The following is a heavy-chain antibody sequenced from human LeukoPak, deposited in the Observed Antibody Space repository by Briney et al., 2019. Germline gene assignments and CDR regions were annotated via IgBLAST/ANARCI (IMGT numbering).Heavy chain of an antibody. CDR2: IIPSFGTA. J-gene: IGHJ3*02. Sequence: ASGKVSCKASGGTVSSYAISWVRQAPGQGLEWRGGIIPSFGTANDAQKLQGRVTITTDESTSTAYMELSSLRSEEPAAYHCASSHYYDSSDYYSGAALDIWGQGTMVTVSS. CDR1: GGTVSSYA. V-gene: IGHV1-69*05. D-gene: IGHD3-22*01. CDR3: ASSHYYDSSDYYSGAALDI.